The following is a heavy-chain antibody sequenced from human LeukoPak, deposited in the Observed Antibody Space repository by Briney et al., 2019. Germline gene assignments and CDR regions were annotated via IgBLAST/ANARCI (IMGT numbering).Heavy chain of an antibody. Sequence: PSQTLSLTCTVSGGSISSGGYYWCWIRQPPGKGLEWIGYIYHSGSTYYNPSLKSRVTISVDRSKNQFSLKLSSVTAADTAVYYCARGELPRFDYWGQGTLVTVSS. D-gene: IGHD1-7*01. CDR1: GGSISSGGYY. CDR2: IYHSGST. V-gene: IGHV4-30-2*01. CDR3: ARGELPRFDY. J-gene: IGHJ4*02.